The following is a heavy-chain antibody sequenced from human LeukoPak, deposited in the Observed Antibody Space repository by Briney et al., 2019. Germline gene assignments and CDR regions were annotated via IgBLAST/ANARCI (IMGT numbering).Heavy chain of an antibody. J-gene: IGHJ5*02. CDR2: ISSSGSTI. CDR1: GFTFSDYY. Sequence: GGSLILSCAASGFTFSDYYMSWIRQAPGKGVEWVSYISSSGSTIYYADSVKGRFTISRDNAKNSLYLQMNSLRAEDTAVYYCARDSWASSGCARWFDPWGQGTLVTVSS. D-gene: IGHD6-19*01. V-gene: IGHV3-11*01. CDR3: ARDSWASSGCARWFDP.